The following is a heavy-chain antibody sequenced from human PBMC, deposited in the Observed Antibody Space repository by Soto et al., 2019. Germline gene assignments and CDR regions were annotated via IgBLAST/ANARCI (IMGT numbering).Heavy chain of an antibody. J-gene: IGHJ4*02. CDR2: INHSGST. CDR3: ARRYGDYEGLYFDY. D-gene: IGHD4-17*01. V-gene: IGHV4-34*01. Sequence: SETLSLTCAVYGGSFSGYYWSWIRQPPGKGLEWIGEINHSGSTNYNPSLKSRVTISVDTSKNQFSLKLSSVTAADTAVYYCARRYGDYEGLYFDYWGQGTLVTVSS. CDR1: GGSFSGYY.